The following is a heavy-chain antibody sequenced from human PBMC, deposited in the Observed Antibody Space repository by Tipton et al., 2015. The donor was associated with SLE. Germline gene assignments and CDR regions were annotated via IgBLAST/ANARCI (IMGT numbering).Heavy chain of an antibody. CDR1: GGSISSGSYY. CDR3: ARGTGDPFDY. Sequence: TLSLTCTVSGGSISSGSYYWSWIRQPAGKGLEWIGHIYTSGSTFYNPSLKSRVTISVDTSKNQISLKLSSVTAVDTAVYYCARGTGDPFDYWGQGTLVTVSS. V-gene: IGHV4-61*09. CDR2: IYTSGST. J-gene: IGHJ4*02.